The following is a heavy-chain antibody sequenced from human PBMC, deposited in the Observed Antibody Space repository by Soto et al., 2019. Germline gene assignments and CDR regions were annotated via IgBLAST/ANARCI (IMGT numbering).Heavy chain of an antibody. V-gene: IGHV3-23*01. D-gene: IGHD6-13*01. J-gene: IGHJ4*02. CDR2: ISGSGGST. CDR3: AKDQGSSWYERDY. Sequence: EVKLLESGGGLVQPGGSLRLSCAASGFTFSNYAVTWVRQAPGKGLEWVSTISGSGGSTYYADSVKGRFTISRDNSKNTLYLQTNSLRAADTAVYYCAKDQGSSWYERDYWGQGTLVTVSS. CDR1: GFTFSNYA.